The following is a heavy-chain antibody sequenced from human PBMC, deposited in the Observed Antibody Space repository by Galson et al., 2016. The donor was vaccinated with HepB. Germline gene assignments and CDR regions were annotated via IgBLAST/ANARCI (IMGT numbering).Heavy chain of an antibody. D-gene: IGHD3-22*01. V-gene: IGHV3-30*18. CDR1: RFTSSRYG. CDR3: AKEGCYYDSSGCGFDY. J-gene: IGHJ4*02. Sequence: SLRLSCAVSRFTSSRYGMYWVRQAPAKGLEWVALISYDGNNTYYADSVKGRFTISRDNSKNTLYLQMNSLRAEDTAVYYCAKEGCYYDSSGCGFDYWGQGTLVTVSS. CDR2: ISYDGNNT.